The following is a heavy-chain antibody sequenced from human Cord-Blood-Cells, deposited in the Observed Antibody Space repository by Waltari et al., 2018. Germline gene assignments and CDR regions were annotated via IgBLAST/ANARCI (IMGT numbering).Heavy chain of an antibody. D-gene: IGHD6-13*01. Sequence: QVQLVQSGAEVKKPGASVKVSCKASGYTFTGYYMHWVRQAPGQGLEWMGWINPNSGGTNYPQKFQGRVTMTRDTSISTAYMELSRLRSDDTAVYYCARGGVIAAAGTGWFDPWGQGTLVTVSS. J-gene: IGHJ5*02. V-gene: IGHV1-2*02. CDR2: INPNSGGT. CDR1: GYTFTGYY. CDR3: ARGGVIAAAGTGWFDP.